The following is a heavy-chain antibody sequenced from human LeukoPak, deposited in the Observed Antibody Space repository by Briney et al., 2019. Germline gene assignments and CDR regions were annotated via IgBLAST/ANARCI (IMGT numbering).Heavy chain of an antibody. CDR2: ISSSSSTI. D-gene: IGHD4-17*01. J-gene: IGHJ4*02. V-gene: IGHV3-48*04. Sequence: PGGSLRLSCAASGFTFSSYSMNWVRQAPGKGLEWVSYISSSSSTIYYADSVKGRFTISRDNAKNSLYLQMNSLRAEDTAVNYCARDDHGDYPATGPERGGPRWGQGTLVTVSS. CDR1: GFTFSSYS. CDR3: ARDDHGDYPATGPERGGPR.